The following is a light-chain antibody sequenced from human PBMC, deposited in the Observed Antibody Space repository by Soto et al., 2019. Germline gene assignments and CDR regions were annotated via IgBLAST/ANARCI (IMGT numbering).Light chain of an antibody. CDR2: EGS. CDR3: CSYAGSSSLPYV. Sequence: QSALTQPASVSGSPGQSITISCTGTSSDVGSYNLVSWYQQHPGKAPKLMIYEGSKRPSGVSNRFSGSKSGNTASLTISGRQAEDEADYYCCSYAGSSSLPYVFGTGTKLTVL. J-gene: IGLJ1*01. CDR1: SSDVGSYNL. V-gene: IGLV2-23*03.